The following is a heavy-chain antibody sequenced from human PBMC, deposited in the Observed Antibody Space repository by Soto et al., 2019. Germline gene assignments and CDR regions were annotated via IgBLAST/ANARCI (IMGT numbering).Heavy chain of an antibody. Sequence: ASVKVSCKAAGYTFNTYGITWVRQAPGQGLEWMGWIKPYNGNTKFEQNFQDRVIMTTATSTSTAFMELASLRTDDTAVYYCARGCIAVTTHLCYWGQGTLVTVSS. CDR1: GYTFNTYG. V-gene: IGHV1-18*01. CDR2: IKPYNGNT. CDR3: ARGCIAVTTHLCY. J-gene: IGHJ4*02. D-gene: IGHD2-8*01.